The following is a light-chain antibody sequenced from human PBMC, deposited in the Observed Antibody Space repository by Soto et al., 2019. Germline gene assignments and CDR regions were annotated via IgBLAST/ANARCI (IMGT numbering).Light chain of an antibody. CDR1: QNVNSN. CDR2: VAS. CDR3: QQYNDWPFT. Sequence: EIVLTQSPATLSVSPGESATLTCRASQNVNSNLAWYQQKPGQAPRFLIDVASTRAIDFPARFSGSGSGTEFTLTISSLQSEDLAVYYCQQYNDWPFTFGQGTKLEIQ. V-gene: IGKV3-15*01. J-gene: IGKJ2*01.